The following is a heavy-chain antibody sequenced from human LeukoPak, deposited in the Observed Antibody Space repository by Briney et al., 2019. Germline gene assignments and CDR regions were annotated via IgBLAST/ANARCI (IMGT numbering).Heavy chain of an antibody. Sequence: EPSETPSLTCTVSGGSISNYYWSWIRQPPGKGLEWIGYISYSGSTNYNPSLRSRVAISEDTSRNQFSLRLNSVTAADTAVYYCARHIPVIWSSGYYYGMDVWGQGTTVTVSS. CDR3: ARHIPVIWSSGYYYGMDV. J-gene: IGHJ6*02. V-gene: IGHV4-59*08. D-gene: IGHD3-3*01. CDR2: ISYSGST. CDR1: GGSISNYY.